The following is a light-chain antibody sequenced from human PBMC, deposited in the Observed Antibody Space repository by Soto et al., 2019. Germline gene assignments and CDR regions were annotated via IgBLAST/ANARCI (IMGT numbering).Light chain of an antibody. Sequence: DIVMTQSPDSLAVSPGERATINCKSSQSLVHSSNNKNYLIWYQQKPGQPPKLLIYWASTRECGVPERFSGSGSGTDFTLTISCLQTEDAAVYFCQHYYSSPVTFGGGTKVEIK. J-gene: IGKJ4*01. CDR2: WAS. CDR3: QHYYSSPVT. CDR1: QSLVHSSNNKNY. V-gene: IGKV4-1*01.